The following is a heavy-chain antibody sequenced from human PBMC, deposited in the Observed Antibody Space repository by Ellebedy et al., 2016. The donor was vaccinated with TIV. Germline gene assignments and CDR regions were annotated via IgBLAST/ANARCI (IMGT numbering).Heavy chain of an antibody. CDR2: ISSSSSTI. Sequence: PGGSLRLSCAASGFTFSSYSMNWVRQAPGKGLEWVSYISSSSSTIYYADSVKGRFTISRDNSKNTLYLQMNSLRAEDTAVYYCASVGYCSGGSCSGHARGDYWGQGTLVTVSS. CDR1: GFTFSSYS. D-gene: IGHD2-15*01. V-gene: IGHV3-48*01. J-gene: IGHJ4*02. CDR3: ASVGYCSGGSCSGHARGDY.